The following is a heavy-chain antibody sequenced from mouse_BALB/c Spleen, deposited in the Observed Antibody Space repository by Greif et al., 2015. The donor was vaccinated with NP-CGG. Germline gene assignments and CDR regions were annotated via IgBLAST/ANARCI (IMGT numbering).Heavy chain of an antibody. CDR3: ARDKDGY. CDR1: GFTFSDYY. Sequence: EVMLVESGGGLVKPGGSLKLSCAASGFTFSDYYMYWVRQTPEKRLEWVATISDGGSYTYYPDSVKGRFTISRDNAKNNLYLQMSSLKSEDTAMYYCARDKDGYWGQGTSVTVSS. V-gene: IGHV5-4*02. CDR2: ISDGGSYT. D-gene: IGHD2-3*01. J-gene: IGHJ4*01.